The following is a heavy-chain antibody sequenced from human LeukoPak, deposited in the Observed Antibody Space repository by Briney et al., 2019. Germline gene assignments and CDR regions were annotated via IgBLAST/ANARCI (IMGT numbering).Heavy chain of an antibody. Sequence: GESLKISCKGSGYSFTSYWIGWVRQLPGKGLEWMGIIYPGDSDTRYSPSFQGQVTISADKSISTAYLQWSSLKASDTAMYYCARGKVVVAATSAFDIWGQGTMVTVSS. CDR3: ARGKVVVAATSAFDI. CDR2: IYPGDSDT. J-gene: IGHJ3*02. D-gene: IGHD2-15*01. CDR1: GYSFTSYW. V-gene: IGHV5-51*01.